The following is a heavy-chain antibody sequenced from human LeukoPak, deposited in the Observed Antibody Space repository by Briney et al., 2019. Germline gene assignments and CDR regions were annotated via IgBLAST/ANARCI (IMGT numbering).Heavy chain of an antibody. CDR1: GFTFSSYS. CDR3: ARGLYSSAWSPFDY. Sequence: PGGSLRLSCAASGFTFSSYSMNWVRQAPGKGLEWVSFISSSSSYIYYADSVKGRFTISRDNAKNSLYLQMNSLRVEDTAVYYCARGLYSSAWSPFDYWGQGTLVTVSS. V-gene: IGHV3-21*01. CDR2: ISSSSSYI. D-gene: IGHD6-19*01. J-gene: IGHJ4*02.